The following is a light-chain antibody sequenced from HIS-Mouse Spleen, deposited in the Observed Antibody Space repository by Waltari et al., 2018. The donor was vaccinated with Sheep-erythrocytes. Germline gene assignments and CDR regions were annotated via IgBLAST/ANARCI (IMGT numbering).Light chain of an antibody. J-gene: IGLJ3*02. CDR3: CSYAGSSTPWV. V-gene: IGLV2-23*01. Sequence: QSALTQPASVSGSPGQSITISCTGTSSDVGSYNLVSWYQQHPGKAPNLMIYEGRKRPSGVSNRFSGSKSGKTASLTISGLQAEDEADYYCCSYAGSSTPWVFGGGTKLTVL. CDR2: EGR. CDR1: SSDVGSYNL.